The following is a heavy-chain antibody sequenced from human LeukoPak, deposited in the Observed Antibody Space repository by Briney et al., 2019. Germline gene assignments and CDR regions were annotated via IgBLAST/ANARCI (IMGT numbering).Heavy chain of an antibody. Sequence: SETLSLTCTVSGGSNSSYYWSWIRQPPGKGLEWIGYIYYSGSTYYNPSLKSRVTISVDTSKNQFSLKLSSVTAADTAVYYCARVYYYDSSGYSHAFDIWGQGTMVTVSS. V-gene: IGHV4-59*12. CDR1: GGSNSSYY. CDR3: ARVYYYDSSGYSHAFDI. CDR2: IYYSGST. D-gene: IGHD3-22*01. J-gene: IGHJ3*02.